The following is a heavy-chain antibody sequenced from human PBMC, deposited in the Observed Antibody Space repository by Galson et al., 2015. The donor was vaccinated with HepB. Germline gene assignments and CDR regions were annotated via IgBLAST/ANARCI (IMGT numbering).Heavy chain of an antibody. CDR1: GFTVSSNY. CDR3: ARVAAAVDAFDI. Sequence: SLRLSCAASGFTVSSNYMSWVRQAPGKGLEWVSVIYSGGSTYYADSVKGRFTISRDNSKNTLYLQMNSLRAEDTAVYYCARVAAAVDAFDIWGQGTMVTVSS. V-gene: IGHV3-53*05. CDR2: IYSGGST. J-gene: IGHJ3*02. D-gene: IGHD6-13*01.